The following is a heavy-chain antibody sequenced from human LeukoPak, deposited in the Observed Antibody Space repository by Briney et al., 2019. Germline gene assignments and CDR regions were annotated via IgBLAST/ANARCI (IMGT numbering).Heavy chain of an antibody. J-gene: IGHJ4*02. CDR1: GFTFSHTW. CDR2: IKTNREGGTT. CDR3: TSILPH. V-gene: IGHV3-15*01. Sequence: PGGSLRLSCRGAGFTFSHTWLTWARQAPGKGLEWVGRIKTNREGGTTDYAAPVRGRFSISRDDSKSIMYLHMNSLKTDDTAMYYCTSILPHWGQGTLVTVSS.